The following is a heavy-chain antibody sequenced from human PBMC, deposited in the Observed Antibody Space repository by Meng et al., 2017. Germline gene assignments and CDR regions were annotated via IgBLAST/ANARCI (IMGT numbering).Heavy chain of an antibody. CDR3: TTEPLHWEEGGSG. J-gene: IGHJ4*02. CDR1: GFPFSNAW. D-gene: IGHD2-15*01. Sequence: SCAASGFPFSNAWLSWVRQAPGKGLEWVGRIKSQTDGGTTDYAAPVKGRFTVSRDESKNTLYLQMNSHKTEDTAVYYCTTEPLHWEEGGSGWGQGTMVTVSS. CDR2: IKSQTDGGTT. V-gene: IGHV3-15*01.